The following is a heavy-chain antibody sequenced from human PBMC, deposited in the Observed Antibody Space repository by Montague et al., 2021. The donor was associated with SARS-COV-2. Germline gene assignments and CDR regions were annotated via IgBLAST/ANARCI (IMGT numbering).Heavy chain of an antibody. J-gene: IGHJ6*02. V-gene: IGHV3-49*04. D-gene: IGHD5-18*01. CDR2: IRDTSYGGAA. CDR1: GFTFGGDA. Sequence: SLRLSCSASGFTFGGDATTWVRQAPGKGLEWLGFIRDTSYGGAAXYAASVRGRITFSRDNSKSIAYLQMDSLKTEDTAVYYCGRLLVNTAAVIHYYYGVDVWGRGTTVIVSS. CDR3: GRLLVNTAAVIHYYYGVDV.